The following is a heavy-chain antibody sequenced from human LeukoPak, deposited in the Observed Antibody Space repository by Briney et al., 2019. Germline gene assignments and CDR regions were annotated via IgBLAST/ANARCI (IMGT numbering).Heavy chain of an antibody. CDR3: AGGKPAAGYGMDV. Sequence: SSETLSLTCTVYGGSISVYYWSWVRRPPGEGLEWIGYIYYSGSNAYNPSLKSRVPISIDTSKAQFTLQWASVTAADTGVYYCAGGKPAAGYGMDVWGQGTPVTVSS. J-gene: IGHJ6*02. V-gene: IGHV4-59*01. D-gene: IGHD6-13*01. CDR2: IYYSGSN. CDR1: GGSISVYY.